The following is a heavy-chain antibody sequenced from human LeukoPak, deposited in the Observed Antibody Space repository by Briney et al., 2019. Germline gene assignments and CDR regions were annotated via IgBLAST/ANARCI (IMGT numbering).Heavy chain of an antibody. Sequence: GGSLRLSCAASGFTFSSYEMNWVRQAPGKGLEWVSYISSGSTIYFADSVKGRFTISRDNAKNSLYLQMNSLRAEDTAVYYCARWSRFFYGMDVWGQGTTVTVSS. V-gene: IGHV3-48*03. CDR1: GFTFSSYE. CDR2: ISSGSTI. D-gene: IGHD3-3*01. J-gene: IGHJ6*02. CDR3: ARWSRFFYGMDV.